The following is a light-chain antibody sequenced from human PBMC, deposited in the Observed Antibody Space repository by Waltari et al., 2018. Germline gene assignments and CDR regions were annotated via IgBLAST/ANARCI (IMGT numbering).Light chain of an antibody. CDR1: QSVLSSTNSNNY. CDR2: WAS. V-gene: IGKV4-1*01. CDR3: QQYYTTPCT. Sequence: DIVLTQSPDSLALSLGERAPLNFRSSQSVLSSTNSNNYLAWYQTRPGQPPKLLFYWASTRVSGVPDRFDGSGSGTDFTLTISSLQAEDLAVYYCQQYYTTPCTFGQGTRLEIK. J-gene: IGKJ2*02.